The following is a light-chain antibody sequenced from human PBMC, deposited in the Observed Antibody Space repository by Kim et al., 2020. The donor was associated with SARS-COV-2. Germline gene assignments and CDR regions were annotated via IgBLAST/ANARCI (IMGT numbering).Light chain of an antibody. CDR1: QDISSH. CDR3: QQLNSYPYT. Sequence: SASVGDRVTITCRDSQDISSHLAWYQQKPGKAPKLLIYAASTLQRGVTSRFSGSGSGTDFTLTISSLQPEDFATYYCQQLNSYPYTWGQGTKLEI. J-gene: IGKJ2*01. CDR2: AAS. V-gene: IGKV1-9*01.